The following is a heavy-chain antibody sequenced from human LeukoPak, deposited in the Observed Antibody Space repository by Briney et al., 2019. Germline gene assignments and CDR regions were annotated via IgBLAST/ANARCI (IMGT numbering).Heavy chain of an antibody. CDR1: GGSINSYY. CDR3: ARHLAARLGGARFSDY. J-gene: IGHJ4*02. CDR2: IDDSGNT. V-gene: IGHV4-59*08. D-gene: IGHD2-21*01. Sequence: SETLSLTCIVSGGSINSYYWSWIRQPPGKGLEWIAYIDDSGNTNSNPPLKSRVTISVDTSRNEFSLKVNYVTAADTAVYYCARHLAARLGGARFSDYWGQGTLVTVSS.